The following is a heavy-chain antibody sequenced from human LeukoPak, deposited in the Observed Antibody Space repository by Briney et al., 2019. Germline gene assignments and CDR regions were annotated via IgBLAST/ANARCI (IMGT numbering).Heavy chain of an antibody. CDR3: AREDYYYYYMDV. CDR2: ISSSSSTI. J-gene: IGHJ6*03. V-gene: IGHV3-48*04. Sequence: GGSLRLSCAASGFTFSSYSMNWVRQAPGKGLEWVSYISSSSSTIYYADSVKGRFTISRDNAKDSLYQQMNSLRAEDTAVYYCAREDYYYYYMDVWGKGTTVTVSS. CDR1: GFTFSSYS.